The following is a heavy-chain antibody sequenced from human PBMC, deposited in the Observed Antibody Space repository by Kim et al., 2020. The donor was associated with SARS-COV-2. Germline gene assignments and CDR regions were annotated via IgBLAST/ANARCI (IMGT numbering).Heavy chain of an antibody. J-gene: IGHJ6*02. CDR1: GFTFSSYS. CDR2: ISSSSSYI. V-gene: IGHV3-21*01. D-gene: IGHD6-19*01. CDR3: ARGRLKGDYYGMDV. Sequence: GGSLRLSCAASGFTFSSYSMNWVRQAPGKGLEWVSSISSSSSYIFYADSVKGRFTISRDNAKNTLYLQMNSLRAEDTAVYYCARGRLKGDYYGMDVWGQGTTVTASS.